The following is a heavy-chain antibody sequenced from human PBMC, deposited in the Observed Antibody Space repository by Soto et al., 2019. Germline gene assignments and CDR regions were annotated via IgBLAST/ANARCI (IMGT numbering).Heavy chain of an antibody. CDR1: EFTFSNYG. D-gene: IGHD3-10*01. J-gene: IGHJ6*02. CDR3: ARDDLYSGNGMDV. CDR2: ILNDGSNT. Sequence: QVQLVESGGGVVQPGRSLRLSCAASEFTFSNYGMHWVRQAPGKGLEWVAVILNDGSNTYHADPVKARFTISRDNSKTTLYLQMTSLRAEDTAVYFCARDDLYSGNGMDVWGQGTTVTVS. V-gene: IGHV3-33*01.